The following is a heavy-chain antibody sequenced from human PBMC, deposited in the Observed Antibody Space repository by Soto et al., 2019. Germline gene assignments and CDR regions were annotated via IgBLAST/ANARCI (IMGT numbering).Heavy chain of an antibody. CDR2: IYWDDDK. Sequence: QITLKESGPTLVKPTQTLTLTCTFSGFSLSTSGVGVGWIRQPPGKALEWLALIYWDDDKRYSPSLKSRLTTTXXTSKNQVVLTMTNMDPVDTATYYCEHRSMVLHFDYWGQGTLVTVSS. CDR1: GFSLSTSGVG. CDR3: EHRSMVLHFDY. V-gene: IGHV2-5*02. D-gene: IGHD3-10*01. J-gene: IGHJ4*02.